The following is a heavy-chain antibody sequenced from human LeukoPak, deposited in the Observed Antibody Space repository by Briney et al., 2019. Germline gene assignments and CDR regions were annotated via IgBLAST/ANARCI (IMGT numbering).Heavy chain of an antibody. CDR3: ARLTGAASGTYYLDF. CDR2: ISWNSRII. V-gene: IGHV3-9*01. Sequence: PGGSLRLSCAASGFIFDDYAMYWVRQAPGKGLEWVSGISWNSRIIDYADSVKGRFTISRDNAKTSLFLQMNSLTTDDTAFYYCARLTGAASGTYYLDFWGQGTLVTVSS. D-gene: IGHD1-26*01. CDR1: GFIFDDYA. J-gene: IGHJ4*02.